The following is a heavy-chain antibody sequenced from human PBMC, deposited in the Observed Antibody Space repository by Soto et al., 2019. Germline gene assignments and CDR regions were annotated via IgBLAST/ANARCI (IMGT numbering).Heavy chain of an antibody. V-gene: IGHV3-23*01. CDR3: AKSFPALMDV. Sequence: QPGGSLRLSCAVSVVSFSSYAMSWVRQAPGKGLEWISGISGSGTSTHYADSVKGRFTISRDNSKNTLYLQMKSLTAEDTALYFCAKSFPALMDVWGQGSAVTVSS. CDR2: ISGSGTST. CDR1: VVSFSSYA. J-gene: IGHJ6*02.